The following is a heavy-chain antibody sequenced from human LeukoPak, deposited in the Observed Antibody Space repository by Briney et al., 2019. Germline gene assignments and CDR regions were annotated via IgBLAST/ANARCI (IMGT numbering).Heavy chain of an antibody. CDR3: AKDQRRYCSGGSCYSHVFDY. Sequence: GGSLRLSCAAAGFTFSSYGMHWARQAPGKGLEWVAFIRYDGSNKYYADSVKGRFTISRYNSKNRLYLQMNSLRAEDTAVYYCAKDQRRYCSGGSCYSHVFDYWGQGTLVTVSS. V-gene: IGHV3-30*02. D-gene: IGHD2-15*01. CDR2: IRYDGSNK. J-gene: IGHJ4*02. CDR1: GFTFSSYG.